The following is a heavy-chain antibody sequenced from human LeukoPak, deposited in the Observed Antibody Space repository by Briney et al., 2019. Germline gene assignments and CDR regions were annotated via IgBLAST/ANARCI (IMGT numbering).Heavy chain of an antibody. J-gene: IGHJ3*02. V-gene: IGHV3-21*01. CDR1: GFTFSSYS. CDR3: ARPTNYDFWSGASPGTFDI. D-gene: IGHD3-3*01. Sequence: PGGSLRLSRAASGFTFSSYSMNWVRQAPGKGLEWVSSISSSSSYIYYADSVKGRFTISRDNAKNSLYLQMNSLRAEDTAVYYCARPTNYDFWSGASPGTFDIWGQGTMVTVSS. CDR2: ISSSSSYI.